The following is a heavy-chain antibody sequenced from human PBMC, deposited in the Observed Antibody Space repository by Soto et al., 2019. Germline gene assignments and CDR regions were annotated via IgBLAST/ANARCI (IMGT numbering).Heavy chain of an antibody. Sequence: SETLSLTCAVYGGSFSGYYCSWIRQPPGKGLEWIGEINHSGSTNYNPSLKSRVTISVDTSKNQFSLKLSSVTAADTAVYYCARGSSRFDYWGQGTLVTVSS. V-gene: IGHV4-34*01. CDR1: GGSFSGYY. CDR2: INHSGST. D-gene: IGHD1-26*01. J-gene: IGHJ4*02. CDR3: ARGSSRFDY.